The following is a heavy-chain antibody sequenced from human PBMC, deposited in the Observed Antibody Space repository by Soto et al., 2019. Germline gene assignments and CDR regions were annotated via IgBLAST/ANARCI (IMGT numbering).Heavy chain of an antibody. CDR2: IYGGGNGP. CDR1: GLTFSDFA. D-gene: IGHD2-2*03. V-gene: IGHV3-23*01. Sequence: EVQVLKSGGGLVQPGGSLRLSCAATGLTFSDFAMSWVRQAPGKGLEWVSRIYGGGNGPHYADSVKGRVTISRDNSKNTLYLQMNSLRAEDTAVYYCAKMEGMDPWAYSFDYWGQGTLVTVSS. CDR3: AKMEGMDPWAYSFDY. J-gene: IGHJ4*02.